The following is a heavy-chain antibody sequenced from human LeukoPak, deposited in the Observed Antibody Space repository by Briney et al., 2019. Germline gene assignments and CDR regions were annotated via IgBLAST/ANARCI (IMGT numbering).Heavy chain of an antibody. CDR2: ISSSGSTI. V-gene: IGHV3-11*04. D-gene: IGHD3-3*01. J-gene: IGHJ6*03. CDR1: GFTFSDYY. Sequence: GGSLRLSCAASGFTFSDYYMSWIRQAPGKGLEWVSYISSSGSTIYYADSVKGRFTISRDNAKNSLYLQMNSLRAEDTALYYCARGQGDFWSGSYYYYYMDVWGKGTTVTVSS. CDR3: ARGQGDFWSGSYYYYYMDV.